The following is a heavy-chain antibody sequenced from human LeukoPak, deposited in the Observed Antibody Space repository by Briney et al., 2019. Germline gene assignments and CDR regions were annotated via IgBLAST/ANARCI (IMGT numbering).Heavy chain of an antibody. CDR1: GFTFSSYS. CDR2: ISSSSSTI. CDR3: ARSHVVLEWLSHFDY. D-gene: IGHD3-3*01. J-gene: IGHJ4*02. Sequence: PGGSLRLSCAASGFTFSSYSMNWVRQAPGKGLEWVSYISSSSSTIYYADSVKGRFTISRDNAKNSLYLQMNSLRAEDTAVYYCARSHVVLEWLSHFDYWGQGTLVTVSS. V-gene: IGHV3-48*04.